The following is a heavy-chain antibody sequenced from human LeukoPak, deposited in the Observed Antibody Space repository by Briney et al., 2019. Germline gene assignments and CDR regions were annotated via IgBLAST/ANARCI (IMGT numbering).Heavy chain of an antibody. CDR1: GLIFSSYA. CDR3: AKDRSMIVLRGFDY. Sequence: GGSLRLSCAASGLIFSSYAMSWVRQAPGQGLEWVSAISGSGGSTYYADSVKGRFTISRDNSNNTLFVQMNSLRAEDTAVYYCAKDRSMIVLRGFDYWGQGTLVTVSS. J-gene: IGHJ4*02. D-gene: IGHD3-22*01. CDR2: ISGSGGST. V-gene: IGHV3-23*01.